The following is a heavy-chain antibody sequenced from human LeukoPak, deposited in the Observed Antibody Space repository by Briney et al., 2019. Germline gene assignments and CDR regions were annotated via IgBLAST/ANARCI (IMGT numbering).Heavy chain of an antibody. J-gene: IGHJ5*02. CDR1: GGSISSHY. V-gene: IGHV4-59*11. CDR3: ARDLGYSSASFDP. CDR2: IYYSGST. D-gene: IGHD6-25*01. Sequence: SETLSLTCTVSGGSISSHYRSWIRQPPGKGLEWIGYIYYSGSTNYNPSLKSRVTISVDTSKNQFSLKLSSVTAADTAVYYCARDLGYSSASFDPWGQGTLVTVSS.